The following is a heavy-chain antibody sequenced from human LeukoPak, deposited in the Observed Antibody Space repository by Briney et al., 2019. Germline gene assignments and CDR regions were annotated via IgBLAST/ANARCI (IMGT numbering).Heavy chain of an antibody. V-gene: IGHV3-30*18. D-gene: IGHD1-7*01. J-gene: IGHJ4*02. CDR3: AKDPYNWNYPYYFDY. CDR1: GFTFSSYG. Sequence: GRSLRLSCAASGFTFSSYGMHWVRQAPGKGLEWVAVISYDGSNKYYADSVKGRFTISRDNSKNTLYLQMNSLRAEDTAVYYCAKDPYNWNYPYYFDYWGQGTLVTVSS. CDR2: ISYDGSNK.